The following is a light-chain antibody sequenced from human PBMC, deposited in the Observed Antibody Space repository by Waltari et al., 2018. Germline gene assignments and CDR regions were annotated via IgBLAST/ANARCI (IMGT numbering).Light chain of an antibody. CDR3: QHYNHWPLT. CDR1: QSINYN. CDR2: GAS. J-gene: IGKJ4*01. Sequence: EIVMTQSPATVSLSPGEGATLSYRATQSINYNLDWYQQQPGQPPRPLIFGASTRATGIPDRFSGSWSGTDFTLTISRLQAEDVAAYFCQHYNHWPLTFGGGTKVEIK. V-gene: IGKV3-15*01.